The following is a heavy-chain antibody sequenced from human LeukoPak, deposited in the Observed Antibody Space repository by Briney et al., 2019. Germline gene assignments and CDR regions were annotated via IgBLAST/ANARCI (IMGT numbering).Heavy chain of an antibody. V-gene: IGHV3-23*01. CDR3: ATASRGWFDF. J-gene: IGHJ5*01. CDR2: INNNGGTT. Sequence: GGSLRLSCAASGFTFSCYAMIWLRQAPGKGLGWVSVINNNGGTTYYADHVKGPFTIARDNSKNTLSLQLKSPRAKDTAVYYCATASRGWFDFWGQGTLLTVSS. CDR1: GFTFSCYA.